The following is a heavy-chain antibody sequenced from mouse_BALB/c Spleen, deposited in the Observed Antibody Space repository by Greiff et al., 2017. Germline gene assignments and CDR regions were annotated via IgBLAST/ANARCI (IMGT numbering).Heavy chain of an antibody. CDR3: ARVPFAY. CDR1: GFSLTGYG. CDR2: IWSGGST. D-gene: IGHD5-1*01. J-gene: IGHJ3*01. Sequence: QVQLKESGPGLVAPSQSLSITCTVSGFSLTGYGVNWVRQPPGKGLEWLGMIWSGGSTDYNAAFISRLSISKDNSKSQVFFKMNSLQADDTAIYYCARVPFAYWGQGTLVTVSA. V-gene: IGHV2-6-7*01.